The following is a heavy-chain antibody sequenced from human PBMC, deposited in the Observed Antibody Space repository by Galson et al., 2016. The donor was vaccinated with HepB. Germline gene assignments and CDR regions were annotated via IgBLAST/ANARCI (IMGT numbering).Heavy chain of an antibody. CDR3: AKELRFGESAIDY. CDR2: ISASGGET. V-gene: IGHV3-23*01. D-gene: IGHD3-10*01. CDR1: GFAFSGYA. Sequence: LRLSCAASGFAFSGYAMTWVRQAPGKGLEWVSAISASGGETFYGDPARGRFSISRDNYRNTLYLEMNSLRLGDTAIYYCAKELRFGESAIDYWGQGILVTVSS. J-gene: IGHJ4*02.